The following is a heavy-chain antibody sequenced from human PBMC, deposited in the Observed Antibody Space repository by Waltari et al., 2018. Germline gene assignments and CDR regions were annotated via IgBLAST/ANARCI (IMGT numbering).Heavy chain of an antibody. CDR2: IKPKRGDA. Sequence: QVKLVQSGAEVKKPGASVRVSCKASGYTFTKYYIHCVRQAPEQGLEWRGLIKPKRGDAKYTQPFHARVIMTRDTSINTAYLEVTGLTSDDTAIFYCATANILGIGTFDYWGQGTLVSVSS. J-gene: IGHJ4*02. CDR1: GYTFTKYY. CDR3: ATANILGIGTFDY. D-gene: IGHD1-1*01. V-gene: IGHV1-2*06.